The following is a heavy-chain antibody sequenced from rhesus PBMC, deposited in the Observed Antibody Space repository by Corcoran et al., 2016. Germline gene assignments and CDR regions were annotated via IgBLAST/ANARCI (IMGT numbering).Heavy chain of an antibody. CDR1: GGSFSSYW. CDR2: INGNSGGT. CDR3: ARDYCTGSGCYFDY. D-gene: IGHD2-21*01. J-gene: IGHJ4*01. Sequence: QVQLQESGPGLVKPSESLSLTCAVSGGSFSSYWWSWIRQPPGTGLEWIGDINGNSGGTNSTPSLKSRVTMSQDASKTDFSRELSSVTAADVAVYCCARDYCTGSGCYFDYWGQGVLVTVSS. V-gene: IGHV4-80*01.